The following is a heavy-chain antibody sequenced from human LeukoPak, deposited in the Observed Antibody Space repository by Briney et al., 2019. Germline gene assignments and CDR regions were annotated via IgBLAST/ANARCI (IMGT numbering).Heavy chain of an antibody. D-gene: IGHD6-13*01. CDR3: AKDYSSSWQPSPNWFDP. V-gene: IGHV3-30-3*01. Sequence: GGSLRLSCAASGFTFSSYAMHWVRQAPGKGLEWVAVISYDGSNKYYADSVKGRFTISRDNSKNTLYLQMNSLRAEDTAVYYCAKDYSSSWQPSPNWFDPWGQGTLVTVSS. CDR2: ISYDGSNK. CDR1: GFTFSSYA. J-gene: IGHJ5*02.